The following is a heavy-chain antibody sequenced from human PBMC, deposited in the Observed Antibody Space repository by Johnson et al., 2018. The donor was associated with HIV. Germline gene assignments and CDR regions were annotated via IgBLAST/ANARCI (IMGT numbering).Heavy chain of an antibody. CDR1: GFTVSSNY. CDR2: IHSGDTT. J-gene: IGHJ3*02. Sequence: VQLVESGGGVVQPGGSLRLSCAASGFTVSSNYMSWVRQAPGKGLEWVSVIHSGDTTYYADSVKGRFTISRDNSKNTLYLQMNSLRAEDTAVYYCARPQGTGDAFDIWGQGTMVTVSS. D-gene: IGHD1-1*01. V-gene: IGHV3-66*02. CDR3: ARPQGTGDAFDI.